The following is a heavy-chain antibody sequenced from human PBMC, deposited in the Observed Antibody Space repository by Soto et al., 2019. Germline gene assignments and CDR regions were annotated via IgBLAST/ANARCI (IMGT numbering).Heavy chain of an antibody. J-gene: IGHJ6*02. CDR3: ARDGEDVAATLGMDV. Sequence: SETLSLTCTVSGGSVSSGSYYWSWIRQPPGKGLEWIGYIYYSGSTNYNPSLKSRVTISVDTSKNQFSLKLSSVTAADTAVYYCARDGEDVAATLGMDVWGQGTTVTVSS. V-gene: IGHV4-61*01. D-gene: IGHD2-15*01. CDR2: IYYSGST. CDR1: GGSVSSGSYY.